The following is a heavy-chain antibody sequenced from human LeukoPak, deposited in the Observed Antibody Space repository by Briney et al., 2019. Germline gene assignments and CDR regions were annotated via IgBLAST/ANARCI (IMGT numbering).Heavy chain of an antibody. CDR2: IRYDGSNK. CDR3: AKDYQLPPRNAFDI. CDR1: GFTFSSYG. J-gene: IGHJ3*02. D-gene: IGHD2-2*01. Sequence: GGSLRLSCAASGFTFSSYGMHWVRQAPGKGLEWVAFIRYDGSNKYYADSVKGRFTISRDNSKNTLYLQMNSLRAEDTAVYYCAKDYQLPPRNAFDIWGQGTMVTVSS. V-gene: IGHV3-30*02.